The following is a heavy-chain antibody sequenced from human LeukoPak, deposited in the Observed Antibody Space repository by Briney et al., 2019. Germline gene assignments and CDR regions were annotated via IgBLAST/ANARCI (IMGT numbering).Heavy chain of an antibody. CDR1: GFTFSSCW. CDR2: INSDGSST. J-gene: IGHJ3*01. CDR3: ARPHYVWGSYPPGL. V-gene: IGHV3-74*01. D-gene: IGHD3-16*02. Sequence: PGGSLRLSCAASGFTFSSCWMHWVRQAPGKGLVWVSRINSDGSSTSYADSVKGRFTISRDNAKNTLYLQMNSLRAEDTAVYYCARPHYVWGSYPPGLWDQGTMVTVSS.